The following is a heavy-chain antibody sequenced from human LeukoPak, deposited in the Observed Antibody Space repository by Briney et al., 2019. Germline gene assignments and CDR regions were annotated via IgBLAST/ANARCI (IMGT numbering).Heavy chain of an antibody. D-gene: IGHD3-3*01. V-gene: IGHV4-39*01. J-gene: IGHJ5*01. CDR2: IYSGRTT. Sequence: SETLSLTCTVSAGSISSSSHHWGWIRQSPGKGLEWIGSIYSGRTTYYNPSLNSRVTISVVTSKNQFSLQLSSVTAADTAVYYCVRQDGRGGSTMGAFDSWGQGSLVTVSS. CDR3: VRQDGRGGSTMGAFDS. CDR1: AGSISSSSHH.